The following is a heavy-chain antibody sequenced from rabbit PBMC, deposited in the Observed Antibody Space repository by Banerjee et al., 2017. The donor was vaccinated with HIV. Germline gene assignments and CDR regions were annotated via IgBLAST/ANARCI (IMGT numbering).Heavy chain of an antibody. CDR1: GFSFSSSYY. V-gene: IGHV1S45*01. CDR3: ARAGYASYGYYFNL. J-gene: IGHJ4*01. Sequence: QEQLKESGGDLVKPGASLTLTCTASGFSFSSSYYMCWVRQAPGKGLEWIGCISTGDGITYYASWAKGRFTISKTSSTSVTLQMTSLTAADTVTYFCARAGYASYGYYFNLWGPGTLVTVS. CDR2: ISTGDGIT. D-gene: IGHD6-1*01.